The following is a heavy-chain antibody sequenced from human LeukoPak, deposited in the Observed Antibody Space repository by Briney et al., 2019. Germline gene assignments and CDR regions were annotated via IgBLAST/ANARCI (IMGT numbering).Heavy chain of an antibody. J-gene: IGHJ5*02. CDR1: GGTFSSYA. D-gene: IGHD3-3*01. CDR2: IIPIFGTA. CDR3: ARGGGPYYDFWSGYWFDP. V-gene: IGHV1-69*13. Sequence: VQVSCKASGGTFSSYAISWVRQAPGQGLEWMGGIIPIFGTANYAQKFQGRVTITTDESTSTAYMELSSLRSEDTAVYYCARGGGPYYDFWSGYWFDPWGQGTLVTVSS.